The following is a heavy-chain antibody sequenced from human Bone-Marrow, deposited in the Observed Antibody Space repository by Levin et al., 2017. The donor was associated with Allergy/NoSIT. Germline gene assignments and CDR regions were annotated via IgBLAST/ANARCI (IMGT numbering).Heavy chain of an antibody. CDR1: GLSRSNYT. J-gene: IGHJ6*02. Sequence: GGSLRLSCAVSGLSRSNYTLTWVRQAPGKGLEWVSSISSKSTYIHYADSVKGRFTVSRDNAKSSLFLQMNSLRTDDTAVYYCASRITAGGGLDVWGQGTTVTVSS. CDR3: ASRITAGGGLDV. CDR2: ISSKSTYI. D-gene: IGHD6-13*01. V-gene: IGHV3-21*01.